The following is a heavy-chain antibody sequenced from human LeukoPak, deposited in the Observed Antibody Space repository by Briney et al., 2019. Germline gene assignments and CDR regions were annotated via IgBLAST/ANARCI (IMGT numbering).Heavy chain of an antibody. CDR3: ARDGTLPTSTAMVAFDI. CDR1: GGSISSYY. CDR2: IYYSGST. Sequence: PSETLSLTCTVSGGSISSYYWSWIRQPPGKGLEWIGYIYYSGSTYYNPSLKSRVTISVDTSKNQFSLKLRSVTAADTAVYYCARDGTLPTSTAMVAFDIWGQGTMVTVSS. D-gene: IGHD5-18*01. J-gene: IGHJ3*02. V-gene: IGHV4-59*12.